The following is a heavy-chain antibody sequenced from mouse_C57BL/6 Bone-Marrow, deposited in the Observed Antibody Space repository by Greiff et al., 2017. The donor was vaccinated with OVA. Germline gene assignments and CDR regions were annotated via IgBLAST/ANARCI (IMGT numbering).Heavy chain of an antibody. J-gene: IGHJ4*01. D-gene: IGHD4-1*01. Sequence: EVKLMESGGGLVQPGGSLKLSCAASGFTFSDYYMYWVRQTPEKRLEWVAYISNGGGSTYYPDTVKGRFTISRDNAKNTLYLQMSRLKSEDTAMYYCARPYQNRDVGAMDYWGQGTSVTVSS. CDR3: ARPYQNRDVGAMDY. CDR2: ISNGGGST. V-gene: IGHV5-12*01. CDR1: GFTFSDYY.